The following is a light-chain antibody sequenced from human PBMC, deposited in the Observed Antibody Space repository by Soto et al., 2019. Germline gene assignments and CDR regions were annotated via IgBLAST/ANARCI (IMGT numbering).Light chain of an antibody. CDR2: DAS. V-gene: IGKV3-11*01. CDR3: QQRNNWPPIT. CDR1: QSVSSY. Sequence: EIVLTQSPVTLSLSPGERGTLSCRASQSVSSYLAWYQQRPGQAPRLLIYDASNRATGIPARFSGSGSGTDFTLTFDNLEPEDFAIYYRQQRNNWPPITFGQGTRLEIK. J-gene: IGKJ5*01.